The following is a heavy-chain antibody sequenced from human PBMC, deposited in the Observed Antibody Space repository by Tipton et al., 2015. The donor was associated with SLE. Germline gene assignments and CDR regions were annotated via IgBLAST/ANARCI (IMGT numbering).Heavy chain of an antibody. Sequence: TLSLTCTVSGDPISTGAFYWGWIRQSAGKRLEWLGRVYHSGGTSYNPSLDSRVSLSIDTSRNEFYLKMRSVSDADTAVYYCARGLGYVDGWFDPWGQGTLVTVSS. CDR3: ARGLGYVDGWFDP. V-gene: IGHV4-61*02. CDR2: VYHSGGT. CDR1: GDPISTGAFY. D-gene: IGHD5-12*01. J-gene: IGHJ5*02.